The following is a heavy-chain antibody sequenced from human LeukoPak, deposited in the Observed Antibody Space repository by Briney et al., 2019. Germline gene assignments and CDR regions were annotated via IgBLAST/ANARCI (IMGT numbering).Heavy chain of an antibody. J-gene: IGHJ3*02. V-gene: IGHV3-33*01. Sequence: GSLRLSCAASGFTFSSYGMHWVRQAPGKGLEWVAAIWYDGSNKYYADSVKGRFTISRDNSKNTLYLQMNSLRAEDTAVYYCARGARDSSGYVEAFDIWGQGTMVTVSS. CDR2: IWYDGSNK. D-gene: IGHD3-22*01. CDR1: GFTFSSYG. CDR3: ARGARDSSGYVEAFDI.